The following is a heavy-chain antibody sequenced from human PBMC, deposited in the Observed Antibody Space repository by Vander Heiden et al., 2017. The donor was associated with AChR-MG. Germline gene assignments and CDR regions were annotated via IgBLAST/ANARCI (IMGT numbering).Heavy chain of an antibody. CDR3: ARTYCSGGSCYSYYYYYMDV. CDR1: GGSVSSGSYY. J-gene: IGHJ6*03. Sequence: QVQLQESGPGLVKPSETLSLTCTVSGGSVSSGSYYWSWIRQPPGKGLEWIGYIYYSGSTNYNPSLKSRVTISVDTSKNQFSLKLSSVTAADTAVYYCARTYCSGGSCYSYYYYYMDVWGKGTTVTVSS. D-gene: IGHD2-15*01. CDR2: IYYSGST. V-gene: IGHV4-61*01.